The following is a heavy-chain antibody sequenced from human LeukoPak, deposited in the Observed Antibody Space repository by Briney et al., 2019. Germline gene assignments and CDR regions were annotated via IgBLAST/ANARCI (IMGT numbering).Heavy chain of an antibody. CDR1: GFTFSSYS. V-gene: IGHV3-23*01. CDR3: AKRVTVTTKYFDS. CDR2: IGTGGET. Sequence: PGGSLRLSCAASGFTFSSYSMNWVRQAPGQGLEWVSVIGTGGETHYADSVRGRFTISRNNFKNTLYLQMNSLRAEDTAVYYCAKRVTVTTKYFDSWGQGTLVTVSS. D-gene: IGHD4-17*01. J-gene: IGHJ4*02.